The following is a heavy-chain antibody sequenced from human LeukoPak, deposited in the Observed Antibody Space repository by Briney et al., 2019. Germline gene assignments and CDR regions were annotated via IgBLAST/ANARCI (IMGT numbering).Heavy chain of an antibody. CDR1: GYTFTSYA. CDR3: ARDLRGGIGATIFAY. Sequence: ASVKVSCKASGYTFTSYAMHWVRQAPGQRLEWMGWINAGNGNTKYSQKFQGRVTITRDTSASTAYMELSSLRSEDTAVYYCARDLRGGIGATIFAYWGQGTLVTVSS. CDR2: INAGNGNT. D-gene: IGHD5-12*01. J-gene: IGHJ4*02. V-gene: IGHV1-3*01.